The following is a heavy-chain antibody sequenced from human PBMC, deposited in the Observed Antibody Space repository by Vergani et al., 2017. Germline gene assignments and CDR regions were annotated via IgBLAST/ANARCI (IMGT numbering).Heavy chain of an antibody. CDR2: IKQDGSEK. CDR1: GFTFSSYS. J-gene: IGHJ5*02. CDR3: ARVAIFGVVIAPHDGWFDP. Sequence: EVQLVESGGGLVKPGGSLRLSCAASGFTFSSYSMNWVRQAPGKGLEWVANIKQDGSEKYYVDSVKGRFTISRDNAKNSLYLQMNSLRAEDTAVYYCARVAIFGVVIAPHDGWFDPWGQGTLVTVSS. V-gene: IGHV3-7*03. D-gene: IGHD3-3*01.